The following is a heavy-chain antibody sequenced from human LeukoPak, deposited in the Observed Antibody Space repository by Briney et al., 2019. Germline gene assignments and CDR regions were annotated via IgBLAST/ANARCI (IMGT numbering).Heavy chain of an antibody. Sequence: AGGSLRLSCAASGFTFDDYAMHWVRQAPGKGLEWVSGISWSSGSIGYADSVKGRFTISRDNAKNSLYLQMNSLKTEDTAVYYCTTDGIFGVVIMEGDAFDIWGQGTMVTVSS. CDR1: GFTFDDYA. CDR2: ISWSSGSI. V-gene: IGHV3-9*01. CDR3: TTDGIFGVVIMEGDAFDI. D-gene: IGHD3-3*01. J-gene: IGHJ3*02.